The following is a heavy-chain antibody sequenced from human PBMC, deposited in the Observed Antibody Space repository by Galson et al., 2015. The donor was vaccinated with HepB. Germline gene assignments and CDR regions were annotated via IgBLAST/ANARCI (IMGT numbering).Heavy chain of an antibody. J-gene: IGHJ3*02. CDR3: AREYDKWNPGGDDAFDI. Sequence: SLRLSCAASGFTFSSYWMSWVRQAPGKGLEWVANIRREGTEKYYVDSVKGRFTISRDNAKNSLYLQMNSLRAEDTAVYYCAREYDKWNPGGDDAFDIWGQGMMVTVTS. D-gene: IGHD1-20*01. CDR2: IRREGTEK. V-gene: IGHV3-7*01. CDR1: GFTFSSYW.